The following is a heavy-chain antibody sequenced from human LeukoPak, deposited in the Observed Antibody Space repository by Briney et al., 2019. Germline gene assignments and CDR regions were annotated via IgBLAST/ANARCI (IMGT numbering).Heavy chain of an antibody. CDR1: GGSISNFY. D-gene: IGHD5-24*01. CDR2: IHYSGST. J-gene: IGHJ4*02. Sequence: SETLSLTCTVSGGSISNFYWSWIRQPPGKGLEWIGYIHYSGSTNYNPSLKSRVTISVDTSKNQFSLKLSSVTAADTAVYYCARGNGYHYYWGQGTLVTVSS. V-gene: IGHV4-59*01. CDR3: ARGNGYHYY.